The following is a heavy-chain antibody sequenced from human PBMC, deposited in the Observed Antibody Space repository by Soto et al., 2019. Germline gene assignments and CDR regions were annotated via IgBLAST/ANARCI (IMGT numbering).Heavy chain of an antibody. J-gene: IGHJ6*02. V-gene: IGHV3-23*01. CDR3: VKDWTGGRCPCMDV. CDR1: GFAFGSYA. Sequence: GGSLRLSCAASGFAFGSYAMTWVRQAPGKGLEWVSSINGGDHTTYYTDSVKGRFTISRDDSKNTVSLQMNRVRVEDTAVYYCVKDWTGGRCPCMDVWGQGTTVTVSS. D-gene: IGHD2-8*02. CDR2: INGGDHTT.